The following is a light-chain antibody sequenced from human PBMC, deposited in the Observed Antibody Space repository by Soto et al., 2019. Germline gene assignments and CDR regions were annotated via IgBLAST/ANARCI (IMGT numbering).Light chain of an antibody. CDR1: SGDVGSYNP. Sequence: QSALTQPASVSGSPGQSITISCSGASGDVGSYNPVSWYQQHPGKAPKLTIYEDSKRPSGVSNRFSGSKSGNTASLTISGLQGEDEADYYCCSYAGSTTVVFGGGTKLTVL. J-gene: IGLJ2*01. CDR2: EDS. V-gene: IGLV2-23*01. CDR3: CSYAGSTTVV.